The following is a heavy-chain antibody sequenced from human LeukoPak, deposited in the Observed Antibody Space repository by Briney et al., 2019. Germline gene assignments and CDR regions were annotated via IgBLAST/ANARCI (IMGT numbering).Heavy chain of an antibody. Sequence: SETLSLTCAVYGGSFSGYYWSWIRQPPGKGLEWIGEINHSGGTNYNPSLKSRVTISVDTFKNQFSLKLTSVTAADTAVYYCARAGLYCSSTSCFYYYYYGMDVWGQGATVTVSS. D-gene: IGHD2-2*01. V-gene: IGHV4-34*01. CDR1: GGSFSGYY. CDR2: INHSGGT. J-gene: IGHJ6*02. CDR3: ARAGLYCSSTSCFYYYYYGMDV.